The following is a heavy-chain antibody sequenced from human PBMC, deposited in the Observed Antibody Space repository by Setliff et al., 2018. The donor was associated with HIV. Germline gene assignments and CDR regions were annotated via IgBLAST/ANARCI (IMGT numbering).Heavy chain of an antibody. J-gene: IGHJ6*03. Sequence: SETLSLTCTVSGGSISSYYWSWIRQPPGKGLEWIGYIYYTETTNYNPSLKSRVTISLDTSKSQFSLNLSSVTAADTAVYYCARSRPRSMDFYMDVWAKGTTVTVSS. D-gene: IGHD2-8*01. CDR3: ARSRPRSMDFYMDV. CDR2: IYYTETT. V-gene: IGHV4-59*01. CDR1: GGSISSYY.